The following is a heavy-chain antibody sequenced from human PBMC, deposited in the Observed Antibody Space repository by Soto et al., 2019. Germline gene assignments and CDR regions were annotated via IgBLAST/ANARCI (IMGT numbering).Heavy chain of an antibody. J-gene: IGHJ5*02. D-gene: IGHD2-15*01. Sequence: ASVKVYCKASGYTFTGYYMHWVRQATGQGHEWMGWINPNSGGTNYAQKFQGWVTMTRDTSISTAYMELSSLRSDDTAVYYCARGGVVVVAATHFDWFDPWGQGXLVTVSS. V-gene: IGHV1-2*04. CDR2: INPNSGGT. CDR3: ARGGVVVVAATHFDWFDP. CDR1: GYTFTGYY.